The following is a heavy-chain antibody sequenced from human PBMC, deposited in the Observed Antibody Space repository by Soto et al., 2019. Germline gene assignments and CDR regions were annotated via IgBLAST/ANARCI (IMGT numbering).Heavy chain of an antibody. CDR3: ARAYYFGSGTSYTLYY. CDR1: GFTFLNYG. CDR2: ISDDGVSK. V-gene: IGHV3-30*03. Sequence: SLRLSCSASGFTFLNYGMHLVRQAPGKGLEWVAVISDDGVSKYYADSVQGRFTISRDNSESAVFLQMNSLRPDDTALYFCARAYYFGSGTSYTLYYWGQGTKVTVSS. D-gene: IGHD3-10*01. J-gene: IGHJ4*02.